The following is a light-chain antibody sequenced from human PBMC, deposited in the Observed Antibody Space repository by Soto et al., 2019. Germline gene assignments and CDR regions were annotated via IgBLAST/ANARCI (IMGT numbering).Light chain of an antibody. CDR1: QSCSSY. J-gene: IGKJ1*01. CDR2: GAS. CDR3: QQYGRSGT. V-gene: IGKV3-20*01. Sequence: EMVLTQSPGTLSLSPGERATLSCRASQSCSSYLAWYQQKPGQAPRLLMYGASSRATGTPDRFSGSGSGTDFTLTISRLEPEDFEVYYCQQYGRSGTFGQGTKVDIK.